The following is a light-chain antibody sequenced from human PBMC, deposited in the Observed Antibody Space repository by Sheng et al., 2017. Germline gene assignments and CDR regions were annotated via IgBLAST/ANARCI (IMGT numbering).Light chain of an antibody. CDR2: DAS. CDR3: QQRSDWPPT. CDR1: QSFSSSY. Sequence: EIVLTQSPGTLSVSPGERATLSCRASQSFSSSYLTWYQQKPGQAPRPLIYDASIRATGITARFSGSGSGTDFTLTITSLEAEDFAVYFCQQRSDWPPTFGQG. J-gene: IGKJ2*01. V-gene: IGKV3D-20*02.